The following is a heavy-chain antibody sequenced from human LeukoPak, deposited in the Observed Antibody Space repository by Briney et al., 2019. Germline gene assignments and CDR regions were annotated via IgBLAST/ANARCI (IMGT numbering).Heavy chain of an antibody. CDR2: MNPNSGNT. CDR1: GYTFTTHD. Sequence: ASVKVSCKTSGYTFTTHDINWVRQATGQGLEWMGWMNPNSGNTGYAQKFQGRVTMTMNTSSSTAYMELSSLRSDDTAVYYCARGPSQQQLRLGYWFDPWGQGTLVTVSS. D-gene: IGHD6-13*01. CDR3: ARGPSQQQLRLGYWFDP. J-gene: IGHJ5*02. V-gene: IGHV1-8*01.